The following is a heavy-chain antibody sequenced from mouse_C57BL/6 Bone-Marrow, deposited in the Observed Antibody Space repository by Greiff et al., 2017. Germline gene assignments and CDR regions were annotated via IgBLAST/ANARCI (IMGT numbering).Heavy chain of an antibody. CDR1: GFTFSNSW. CDR2: IRLKSDNYAT. CDR3: TVRENY. Sequence: EVQLQESGGGLVQPGGSMKLSCVASGFTFSNSWMNWVRQSPEKGLEWVAQIRLKSDNYATHYAESVKGRFTISRDDSKSSVYLQMNNLRAEDTGIYYCTVRENYWGQGTTLTVSS. J-gene: IGHJ2*01. V-gene: IGHV6-3*01.